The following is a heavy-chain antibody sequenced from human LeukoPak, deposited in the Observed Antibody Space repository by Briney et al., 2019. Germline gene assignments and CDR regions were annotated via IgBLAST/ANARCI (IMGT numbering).Heavy chain of an antibody. D-gene: IGHD3-10*01. Sequence: SVKVSCKASGGTFSSYTISWVRQAPGQGFEWMGRIIPILGIANYAQKFQGRVTITADKSTSTAYMELSSLRSEDTAVYYCARGYGSGSYSQFDYWGQGTLVTVSS. J-gene: IGHJ4*02. CDR1: GGTFSSYT. CDR3: ARGYGSGSYSQFDY. CDR2: IIPILGIA. V-gene: IGHV1-69*02.